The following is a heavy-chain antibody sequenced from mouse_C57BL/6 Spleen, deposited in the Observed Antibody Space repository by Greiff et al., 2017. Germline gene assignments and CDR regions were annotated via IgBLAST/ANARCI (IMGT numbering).Heavy chain of an antibody. CDR3: AKPNYYGSRDAMDY. D-gene: IGHD1-1*01. V-gene: IGHV5-17*01. CDR2: ISSGSSTI. CDR1: GFTFSDYG. Sequence: EVKLVESGGGLVKPGGSLKLSCAASGFTFSDYGMHWVRQAPEKGLEWVAYISSGSSTIYYADTVKGRFTISRDNAKNTLFLQMTSLRTEDTAMYYCAKPNYYGSRDAMDYWGQGTSVTVSS. J-gene: IGHJ4*01.